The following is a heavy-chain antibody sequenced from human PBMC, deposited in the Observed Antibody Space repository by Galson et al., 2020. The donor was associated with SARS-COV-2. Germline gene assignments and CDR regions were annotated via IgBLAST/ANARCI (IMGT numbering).Heavy chain of an antibody. D-gene: IGHD2-15*01. V-gene: IGHV5-51*01. CDR1: GYSFTSYW. Sequence: GESLKISCKGSGYSFTSYWIGWVRQMPGKGLEWMGILYPGDSDTRYSPSFQGQVTISADKSISTAYLQWSSLKASDTAMYYWASCLWDYHGGSCHAFDFWGQGTMVTVSS. J-gene: IGHJ3*01. CDR3: ASCLWDYHGGSCHAFDF. CDR2: LYPGDSDT.